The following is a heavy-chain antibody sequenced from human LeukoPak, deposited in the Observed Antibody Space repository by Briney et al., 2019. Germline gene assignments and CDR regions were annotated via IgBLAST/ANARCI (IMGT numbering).Heavy chain of an antibody. CDR2: ISGSGGST. CDR3: AKDRWAVGATPPQFDY. V-gene: IGHV3-23*01. Sequence: GGSLRLSCAASGFTFSSYAMSWVRQAPGKGLEWVSAISGSGGSTYYADSVKGRFTISRDNSKNTLYLQMNSLRAEDTAVYYCAKDRWAVGATPPQFDYWGQGTLVTVSS. CDR1: GFTFSSYA. J-gene: IGHJ4*02. D-gene: IGHD1-26*01.